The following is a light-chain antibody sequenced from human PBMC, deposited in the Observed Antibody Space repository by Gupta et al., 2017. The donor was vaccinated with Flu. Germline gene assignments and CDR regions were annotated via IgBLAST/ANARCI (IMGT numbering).Light chain of an antibody. J-gene: IGKJ4*01. V-gene: IGKV3-11*01. CDR2: DAA. Sequence: DIVLTQSPATLSLSPGERATLSCRASQSVSSYLDWYQQKPSQAPRPLIYDAANRDMGNPARSSGSGYGKGLTLTISIRELEDFAVYSCQHRSYWPRPTFGGGTKVEIK. CDR3: QHRSYWPRPT. CDR1: QSVSSY.